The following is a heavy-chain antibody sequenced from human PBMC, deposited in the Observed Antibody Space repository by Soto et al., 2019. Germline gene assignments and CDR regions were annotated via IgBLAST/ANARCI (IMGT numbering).Heavy chain of an antibody. V-gene: IGHV3-15*01. Sequence: EVQLVESGGGLVKPGGSLRLSCAASGFTFSNAWMSWVRQVPGMGLEWVGRIKSKTDGGTTDYAAPMNDRFSISRDDSKNTLYLQMNSLKNEDTAMYYCTTGSSSHWGQGTLVTVSS. CDR2: IKSKTDGGTT. D-gene: IGHD6-13*01. J-gene: IGHJ4*02. CDR1: GFTFSNAW. CDR3: TTGSSSH.